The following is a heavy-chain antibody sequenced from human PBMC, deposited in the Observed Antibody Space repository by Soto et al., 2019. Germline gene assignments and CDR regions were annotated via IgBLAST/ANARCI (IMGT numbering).Heavy chain of an antibody. D-gene: IGHD3-3*01. J-gene: IGHJ4*02. CDR2: ISYDGSNK. CDR1: GFTFSSCA. CDR3: ARDKRDLRFLEWSYYFDY. V-gene: IGHV3-30-3*01. Sequence: GGSLRLSCAASGFTFSSCAMHWVRQAPGKGLEWVAVISYDGSNKYYADSVKGRFTVSRDNSKNTLYLQVNSLRAEDTAVYYCARDKRDLRFLEWSYYFDYWGQGTPVTVSS.